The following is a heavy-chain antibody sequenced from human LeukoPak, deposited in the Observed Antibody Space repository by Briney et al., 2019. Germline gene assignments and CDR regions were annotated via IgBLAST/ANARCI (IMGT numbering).Heavy chain of an antibody. J-gene: IGHJ4*02. CDR1: GFTFSSYG. V-gene: IGHV3-30*02. CDR2: IRYDGSNK. CDR3: AKLGFGEPIGDY. D-gene: IGHD3-10*01. Sequence: GGSLRLSCAASGFTFSSYGMHWVRQASGKGLEWVAFIRYDGSNKYYADSVKGRFTISRDNSKNTLYLQMDSLGAEDTAVYYCAKLGFGEPIGDYWGQGTLVTVSS.